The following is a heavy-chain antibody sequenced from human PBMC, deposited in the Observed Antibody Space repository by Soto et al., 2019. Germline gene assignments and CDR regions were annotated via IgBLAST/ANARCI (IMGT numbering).Heavy chain of an antibody. V-gene: IGHV4-59*08. Sequence: SETLSLTCTVSGASINSYYWNWIRQTPGKGLEWIGFIHYSGGSIFNASLKSRLAVSVDTSKNQYSLRLNFLTVADTAVYYCARWGDTAGLSLPAFDIWGQGIMVTVSS. CDR3: ARWGDTAGLSLPAFDI. D-gene: IGHD2-21*02. CDR2: IHYSGGS. J-gene: IGHJ3*02. CDR1: GASINSYY.